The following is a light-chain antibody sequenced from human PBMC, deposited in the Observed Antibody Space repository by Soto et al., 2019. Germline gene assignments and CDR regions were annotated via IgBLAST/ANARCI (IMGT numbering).Light chain of an antibody. CDR2: GTS. J-gene: IGKJ3*01. V-gene: IGKV3-20*01. CDR1: QNINSRY. CDR3: QQFGSSPGFT. Sequence: EIVLTQSPGTLSLSPGERATLSCRASQNINSRYLAWYQPKPGQAPRLLIYGTSSMDTGIPDRFSGSGSGTDFTLTIGRLEPEDFAVHYCQQFGSSPGFTFGPGTKVDIK.